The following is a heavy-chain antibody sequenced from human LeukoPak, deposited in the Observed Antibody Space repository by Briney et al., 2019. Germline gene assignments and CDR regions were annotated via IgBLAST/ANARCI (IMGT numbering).Heavy chain of an antibody. CDR3: VRGWLAETTVVTPYNY. CDR1: GGTFSSYA. Sequence: SVKVSCKTSGGTFSSYAISWVRQAPGQRLEWMGGIIPIFAAPNYAQKFQGRVTITAAESMSAADMELSSLKSEDTAVYYCVRGWLAETTVVTPYNYWGQGTLVTVSS. V-gene: IGHV1-69*13. J-gene: IGHJ4*02. CDR2: IIPIFAAP. D-gene: IGHD4-23*01.